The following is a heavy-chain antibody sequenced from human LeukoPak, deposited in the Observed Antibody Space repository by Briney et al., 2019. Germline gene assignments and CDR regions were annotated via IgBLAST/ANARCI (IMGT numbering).Heavy chain of an antibody. CDR1: GFALQHYA. CDR3: ARGPGWALHKRYFDS. D-gene: IGHD1-26*01. J-gene: IGHJ4*02. Sequence: PVGSLRLSCAASGFALQHYAMHWVRQAPGGGLEWGSGVSWDNGHIAYADSVKGRFSISRDNAKNSLYLQMSSLRPEDTALYYCARGPGWALHKRYFDSWGQGALVIVSS. CDR2: VSWDNGHI. V-gene: IGHV3-9*01.